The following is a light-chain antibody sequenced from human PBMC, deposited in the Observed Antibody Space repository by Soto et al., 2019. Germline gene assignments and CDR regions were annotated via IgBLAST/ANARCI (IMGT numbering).Light chain of an antibody. V-gene: IGKV1-5*03. J-gene: IGKJ1*01. CDR3: QQYNT. CDR2: KAS. Sequence: DIQMTQSPSTLSASVGDRVTITCRASQSISSWLAWYQQKPGKAPKLLIYKASSLESGVPSRFSGSGSGTEFTLTISSLQPDAFATCYCQQYNTFGQGTKVEIK. CDR1: QSISSW.